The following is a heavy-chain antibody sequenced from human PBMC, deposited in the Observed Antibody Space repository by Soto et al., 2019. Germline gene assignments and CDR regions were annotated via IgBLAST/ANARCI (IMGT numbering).Heavy chain of an antibody. V-gene: IGHV3-30-3*01. Sequence: GGSLRLSCAASGFTFSSYAMHWVRQAPGKGLEWVAVISYDGSNKYYADSVKGRFTISRDNSKNTLYLQMNSLRAEDTAVYYCAREKGFGELGSAGYYGMDVWGQGTTVTVS. CDR2: ISYDGSNK. J-gene: IGHJ6*02. D-gene: IGHD3-10*01. CDR1: GFTFSSYA. CDR3: AREKGFGELGSAGYYGMDV.